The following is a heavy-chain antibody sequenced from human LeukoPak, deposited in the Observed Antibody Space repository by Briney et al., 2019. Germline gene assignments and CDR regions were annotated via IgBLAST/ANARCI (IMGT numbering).Heavy chain of an antibody. CDR2: IYTSGNT. V-gene: IGHV4-61*02. CDR1: GDSISSGSYY. Sequence: SETLSLTCTVSGDSISSGSYYWSWIRQPAGKALEWIGRIYTSGNTNYKPSLKSRLTISLDTSKNQFSLNLSSVTAADTAQYYCARARSGAFYIWGQGALVTVSS. J-gene: IGHJ3*02. CDR3: ARARSGAFYI. D-gene: IGHD3-10*01.